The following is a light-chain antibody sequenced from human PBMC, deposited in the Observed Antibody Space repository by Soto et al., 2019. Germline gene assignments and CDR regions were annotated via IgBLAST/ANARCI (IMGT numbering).Light chain of an antibody. CDR3: SSLTTSDTWV. CDR2: EVK. Sequence: QSALTQPASVSGSPGQSITISCTGGSSDVGNYNRVSWYRQHPGKAPQLMIYEVKNRPSGVSNRFSGSKSGNTASLTISGLQAEDGADYFSSSLTTSDTWVIGGGTKLTVL. J-gene: IGLJ3*02. V-gene: IGLV2-14*02. CDR1: SSDVGNYNR.